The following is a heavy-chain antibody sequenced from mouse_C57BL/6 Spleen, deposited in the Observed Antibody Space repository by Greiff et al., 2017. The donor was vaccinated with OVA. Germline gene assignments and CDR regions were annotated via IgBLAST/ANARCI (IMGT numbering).Heavy chain of an antibody. CDR2: IYPGSGST. CDR1: GYTFTSYW. J-gene: IGHJ4*01. Sequence: VQLQQSGAELVKPGASVKMSCKASGYTFTSYWINWVKQRPGQGLEWIGDIYPGSGSTNYNEKFKSKATLTVDTSSSTAYMQLSSLTSEDSADYYCARLDGYYDAMDYWGQGTSVTVSS. V-gene: IGHV1-55*01. D-gene: IGHD2-3*01. CDR3: ARLDGYYDAMDY.